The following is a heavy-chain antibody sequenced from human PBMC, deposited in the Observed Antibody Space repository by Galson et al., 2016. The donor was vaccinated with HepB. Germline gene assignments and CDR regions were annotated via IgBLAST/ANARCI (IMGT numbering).Heavy chain of an antibody. CDR1: GFTFSSHN. J-gene: IGHJ4*02. Sequence: SLRLSCAASGFTFSSHNMNWVRQAPGKGLEWVSSIGFSGRDRYYADSVKGRFTISRDNAEASLFLQMNRLRAEDTALYYCARESSGALCDSWDQGTLVTVSS. CDR3: ARESSGALCDS. CDR2: IGFSGRDR. D-gene: IGHD6-19*01. V-gene: IGHV3-21*01.